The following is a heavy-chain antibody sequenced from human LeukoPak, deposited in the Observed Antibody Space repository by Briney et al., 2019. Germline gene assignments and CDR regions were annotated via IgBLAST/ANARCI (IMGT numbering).Heavy chain of an antibody. CDR3: ARGSQQLAGDSY. Sequence: GGSLRLSCAASGFTFSNFGMNWVRQASGKGLEWVSSISSSSTYIDYADSVKGRFTISRDTAKKSLYLQISSLRAEDTAVYYCARGSQQLAGDSYWGQGTLVTVSS. J-gene: IGHJ4*02. CDR1: GFTFSNFG. CDR2: ISSSSTYI. V-gene: IGHV3-21*01. D-gene: IGHD3-22*01.